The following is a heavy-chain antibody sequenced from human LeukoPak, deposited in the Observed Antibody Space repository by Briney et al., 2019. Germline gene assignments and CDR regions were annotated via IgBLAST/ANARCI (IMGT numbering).Heavy chain of an antibody. CDR2: ASGGNDDR. CDR1: GYTLSTYG. V-gene: IGHV1-18*01. J-gene: IGHJ6*02. D-gene: IGHD3-10*01. CDR3: ARERAPLSNTSAKEFHYSYGMDV. Sequence: ASVKVSCKASGYTLSTYGISWVRQAPGQGLEWMGWASGGNDDRNYAQNLQGRVTMTTDTSTTTAYMDLRSLRSDDTAVYYCARERAPLSNTSAKEFHYSYGMDVWGQGTTVTVSS.